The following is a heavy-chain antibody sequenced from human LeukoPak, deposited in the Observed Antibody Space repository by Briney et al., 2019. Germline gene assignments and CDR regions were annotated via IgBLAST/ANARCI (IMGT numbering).Heavy chain of an antibody. D-gene: IGHD4-17*01. V-gene: IGHV3-66*01. J-gene: IGHJ6*02. CDR3: AKHGVGGSYYYYGMDV. CDR1: GFTVSSNY. Sequence: GGSLRLSCAASGFTVSSNYMSWVRQAPGKGLEWVSVIYSGGSTYYADSVKGRFTISRDNSKNTLYLQMNSLRAEDTAVYYCAKHGVGGSYYYYGMDVWGQGTTVTVSS. CDR2: IYSGGST.